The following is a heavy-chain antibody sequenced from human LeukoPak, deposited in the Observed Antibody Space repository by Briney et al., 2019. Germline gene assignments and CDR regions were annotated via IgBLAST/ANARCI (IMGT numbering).Heavy chain of an antibody. Sequence: GVSLTLSCAASGFTFSNYQMHCPRHAPGKGLVCVPRINSDGSSTSYADSVKGRFTISRDNAKNTLYLQMNSLRAEDTAVYYCARERTYYYYYMDVWGKGTTVTVSS. V-gene: IGHV3-74*01. CDR1: GFTFSNYQ. J-gene: IGHJ6*03. CDR2: INSDGSST. CDR3: ARERTYYYYYMDV.